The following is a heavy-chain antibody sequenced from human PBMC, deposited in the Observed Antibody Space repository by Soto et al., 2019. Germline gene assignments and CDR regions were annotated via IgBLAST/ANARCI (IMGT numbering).Heavy chain of an antibody. J-gene: IGHJ4*02. D-gene: IGHD3-3*01. CDR2: ISSSSSTI. V-gene: IGHV3-48*01. CDR3: ARVSYYDFWSGYPGHDY. CDR1: GFTFSSYS. Sequence: ESGGGLVQPGGSLRLSCAASGFTFSSYSMNWVRQAPGKGLEWVSYISSSSSTIYYADSVKGRFTISRDNAKNSLYLQMNSLRAEDTAVYYCARVSYYDFWSGYPGHDYWGQGTLVTVSS.